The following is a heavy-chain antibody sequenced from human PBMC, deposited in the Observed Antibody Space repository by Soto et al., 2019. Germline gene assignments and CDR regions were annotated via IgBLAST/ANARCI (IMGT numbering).Heavy chain of an antibody. D-gene: IGHD3-10*01. CDR3: ARHKLYYGSGTYFDY. CDR2: IYYSGRT. J-gene: IGHJ4*02. V-gene: IGHV4-39*01. CDR1: GGSISSSSYN. Sequence: SETLSLTCTVSGGSISSSSYNWGWIRQPPGKGLEWIGSIYYSGRTYYNPSLKSRVTISVDTSKKQFSLKLTSVTAADTAMYYCARHKLYYGSGTYFDYWGPGTLVTVSS.